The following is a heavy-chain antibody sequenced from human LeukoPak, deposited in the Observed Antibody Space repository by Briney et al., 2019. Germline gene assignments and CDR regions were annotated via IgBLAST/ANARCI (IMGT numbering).Heavy chain of an antibody. CDR3: ATGGSGYWYFDL. Sequence: KSSETLSLTCTVSGGSTSSYYWSWIRQPAGKGLEWIGRIYTSGSTNYNPSLKSRVTISVDKSKNQFSLKLSSVTAADTAVYYCATGGSGYWYFDLWGRGTLVTVSS. J-gene: IGHJ2*01. D-gene: IGHD2-8*02. CDR2: IYTSGST. V-gene: IGHV4-4*07. CDR1: GGSTSSYY.